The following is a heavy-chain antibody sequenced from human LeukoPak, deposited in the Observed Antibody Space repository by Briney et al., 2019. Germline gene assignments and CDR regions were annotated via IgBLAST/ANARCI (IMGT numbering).Heavy chain of an antibody. Sequence: SVKVSCKASGGTFSSYAISWVRQAPGQGLEWMGGIIPIFGTANYAQKFQGRVTITRDTSASTAYMELSSLRSEDTAVYYCAREAGYDSSGYYSPTLGYWGQGTLVTVSS. CDR2: IIPIFGTA. CDR3: AREAGYDSSGYYSPTLGY. D-gene: IGHD3-22*01. J-gene: IGHJ4*02. CDR1: GGTFSSYA. V-gene: IGHV1-69*05.